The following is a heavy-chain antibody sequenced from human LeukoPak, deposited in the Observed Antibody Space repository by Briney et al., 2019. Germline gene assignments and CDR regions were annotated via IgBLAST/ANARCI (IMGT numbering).Heavy chain of an antibody. CDR1: GFTFSDYW. CDR3: AGSSGWARYFDY. D-gene: IGHD6-19*01. Sequence: PGGSLRLSCAASGFTFSDYWMSWVRQAPGKGLEWVANITQDGSETYYVDSVKGRFTISRDNAKNSLYLQMNSLRAEDTAVYYCAGSSGWARYFDYWGQGTLVTVSS. J-gene: IGHJ4*02. V-gene: IGHV3-7*05. CDR2: ITQDGSET.